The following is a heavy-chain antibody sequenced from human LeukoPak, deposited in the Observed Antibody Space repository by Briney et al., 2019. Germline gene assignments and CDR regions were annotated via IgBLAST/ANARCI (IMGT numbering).Heavy chain of an antibody. CDR3: ARGPENMDV. V-gene: IGHV3-7*01. CDR1: GFTFSNYW. CDR2: IKQDGSEK. Sequence: GGSLRLSCAASGFTFSNYWMSWVRQAPGKGLEWGANIKQDGSEKYYVDSVKGRFTISRDNAKNSLYLKMNSLRAEDTAVYYCARGPENMDVWGKGTTVTVSS. J-gene: IGHJ6*03.